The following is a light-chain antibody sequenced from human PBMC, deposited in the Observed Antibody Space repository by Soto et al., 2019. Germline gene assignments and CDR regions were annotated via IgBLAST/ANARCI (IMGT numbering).Light chain of an antibody. CDR2: DAS. J-gene: IGKJ3*01. V-gene: IGKV3-11*01. CDR1: QSVSSC. Sequence: EIVLTQSPATLSLSPGERATLSCRASQSVSSCLAWYQQKPGQAPRLLIYDASNRATGIPARFSGSGSGTDFTLTISSLEPEDFAVYYCKQRSSWPATFGPGTKVDIK. CDR3: KQRSSWPAT.